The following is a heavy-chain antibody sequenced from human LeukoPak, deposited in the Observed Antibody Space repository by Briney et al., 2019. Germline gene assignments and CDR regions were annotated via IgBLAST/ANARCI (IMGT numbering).Heavy chain of an antibody. CDR1: GFTFSNFA. CDR2: ISGSGGST. D-gene: IGHD4-23*01. V-gene: IGHV3-23*01. CDR3: AKSPAVDAAFGI. Sequence: GGSLRLSCAASGFTFSNFAVSWVRQAPGKGLEWVSAISGSGGSTYYADSVKGRFNISRDNSKNTLYLQMNSLRAEDTAVYYCAKSPAVDAAFGIWGQGTMVTVSS. J-gene: IGHJ3*02.